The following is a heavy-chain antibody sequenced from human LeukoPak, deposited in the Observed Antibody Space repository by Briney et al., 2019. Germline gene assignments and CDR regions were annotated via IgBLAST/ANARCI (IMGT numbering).Heavy chain of an antibody. D-gene: IGHD6-13*01. Sequence: GGSLRLSCITSGFTFSSFAMHWVRQAPGKGLEWVAVISYDGNNKNYADSVKGRFTISGDNSKNTLYLQMNSLRAEDTAVYFCARGGISWYYYDYWGQGTLVTVSS. CDR3: ARGGISWYYYDY. V-gene: IGHV3-30-3*01. CDR1: GFTFSSFA. CDR2: ISYDGNNK. J-gene: IGHJ4*02.